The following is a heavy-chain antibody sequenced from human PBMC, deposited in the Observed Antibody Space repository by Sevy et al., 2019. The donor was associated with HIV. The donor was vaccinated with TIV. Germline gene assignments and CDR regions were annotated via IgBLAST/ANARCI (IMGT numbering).Heavy chain of an antibody. J-gene: IGHJ3*01. CDR1: GYSFTSYW. Sequence: GESLKISCKGSGYSFTSYWIGWVRQMPGKGLEWMGIIYPGDSDTRYSPSFQGQVTISADKSISTAYLQWSSLKASDTAMYYCARQGRHCYDSSGYYFVEPWGQGTMVTVSS. CDR3: ARQGRHCYDSSGYYFVEP. D-gene: IGHD3-22*01. V-gene: IGHV5-51*01. CDR2: IYPGDSDT.